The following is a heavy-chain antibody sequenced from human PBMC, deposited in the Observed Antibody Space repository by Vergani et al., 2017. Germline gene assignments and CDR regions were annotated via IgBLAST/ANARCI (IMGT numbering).Heavy chain of an antibody. CDR3: ARGPLSSGYILGHYYGMDV. CDR2: INPNSGGT. V-gene: IGHV1-2*02. Sequence: QVQLVQSGAEVKKPGASVKVSCKASGYTFTGYYMHWVRQAPGQGLEWMGWINPNSGGTNYAQKFQGRVTMTRDTSISPAYMERSRLGSDDTAVYYCARGPLSSGYILGHYYGMDVGGQGTTVTVSS. J-gene: IGHJ6*02. D-gene: IGHD3-22*01. CDR1: GYTFTGYY.